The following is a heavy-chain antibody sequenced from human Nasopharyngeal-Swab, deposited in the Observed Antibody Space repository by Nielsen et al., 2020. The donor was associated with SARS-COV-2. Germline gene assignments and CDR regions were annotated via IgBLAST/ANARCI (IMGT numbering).Heavy chain of an antibody. V-gene: IGHV3-9*01. Sequence: GGSLRLSCAASGFTFDDYAMHWVRQAPGKGLEWVSGISWNSGSIGYADSVKGRFTISRDNAKNSLYLQMNSLRAEDTALYYCAKAHMTTVKGAFDIWGQGTMVTVSS. CDR1: GFTFDDYA. CDR2: ISWNSGSI. CDR3: AKAHMTTVKGAFDI. D-gene: IGHD4-17*01. J-gene: IGHJ3*02.